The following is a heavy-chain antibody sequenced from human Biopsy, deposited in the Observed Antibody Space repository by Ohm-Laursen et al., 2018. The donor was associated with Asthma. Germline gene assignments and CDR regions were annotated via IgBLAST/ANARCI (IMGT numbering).Heavy chain of an antibody. CDR3: ARQKVVAAEGPFDM. Sequence: SDTLSLTCTVSGGSISSNFYYWGWIRQSPGKGLEWIGNIYKSGQVYYNLSLKSRVTISVDTSKNQFSMQLRSVTAADTAVYYCARQKVVAAEGPFDMWGQGTMVIVSS. D-gene: IGHD2-15*01. CDR1: GGSISSNFYY. J-gene: IGHJ3*02. V-gene: IGHV4-39*01. CDR2: IYKSGQV.